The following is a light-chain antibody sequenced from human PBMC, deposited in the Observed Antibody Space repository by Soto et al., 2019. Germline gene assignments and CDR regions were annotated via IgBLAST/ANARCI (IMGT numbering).Light chain of an antibody. CDR3: QQRSNWPPIP. Sequence: EIVLTQSPATLSLSPGERATLSCRASQSVISYLAWYQQKAGQAPRLLIYEGTNRATGIPPRFSGSGSGTDFTLTISSLEPEDFAVYYCQQRSNWPPIPFGQGTRLEIK. V-gene: IGKV3-11*01. J-gene: IGKJ5*01. CDR1: QSVISY. CDR2: EGT.